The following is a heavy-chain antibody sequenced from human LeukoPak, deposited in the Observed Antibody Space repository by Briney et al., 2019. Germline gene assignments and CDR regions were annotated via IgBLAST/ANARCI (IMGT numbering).Heavy chain of an antibody. CDR1: GYSISSGYN. J-gene: IGHJ1*01. CDR2: ISSSGSTI. CDR3: ARGGKRAVIGTRSPQYFQH. Sequence: LSLTCTVSGYSISSGYNWGWIRQPPGKGLEWVSYISSSGSTIYYADSVKGRFTISRDNAKNSLYLQMNSLRAEDTAVYYCARGGKRAVIGTRSPQYFQHWGQGTLVTVSS. V-gene: IGHV3-11*04. D-gene: IGHD6-19*01.